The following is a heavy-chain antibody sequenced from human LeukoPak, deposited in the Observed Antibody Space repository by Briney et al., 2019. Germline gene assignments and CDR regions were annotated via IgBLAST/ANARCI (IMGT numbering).Heavy chain of an antibody. V-gene: IGHV3-21*01. CDR3: ARDPYSGGYGAYYYYYMDV. Sequence: GGSLRLSCAASGFTFSAYNMNWVRRTPGKGLEWVSSITTSSTYMFYADSVRGRSTISRDNAENSLYLQMNSLRDEDTAVYYCARDPYSGGYGAYYYYYMDVWGKGTTVTISS. D-gene: IGHD6-19*01. J-gene: IGHJ6*03. CDR1: GFTFSAYN. CDR2: ITTSSTYM.